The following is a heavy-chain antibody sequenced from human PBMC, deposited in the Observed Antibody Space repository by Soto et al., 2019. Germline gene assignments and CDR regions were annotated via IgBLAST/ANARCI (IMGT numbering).Heavy chain of an antibody. V-gene: IGHV4-61*08. D-gene: IGHD6-13*01. CDR1: GGSISSGDYY. Sequence: SETLSLTCTVSGGSISSGDYYWSWIRQPPGKGLEWIGYIYYSGSTNYNPSLKSRVTISVDTSKNQFSLKLSSVTAADTAVYYCARDSSSWFQNWFDPWGHGTRVTVSS. CDR3: ARDSSSWFQNWFDP. J-gene: IGHJ5*02. CDR2: IYYSGST.